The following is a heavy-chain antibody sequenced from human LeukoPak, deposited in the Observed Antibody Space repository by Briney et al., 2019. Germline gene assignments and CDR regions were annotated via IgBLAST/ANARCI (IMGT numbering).Heavy chain of an antibody. D-gene: IGHD4-17*01. CDR1: GYTLTELS. CDR3: ATGLYGDRCFDY. Sequence: ASVTVSCKVSGYTLTELSMHWVRQAPGKGLEWMGGFDPEDGETIYAQKFQGRVTMTEDTSTDTAYMELSSLRSEDTAVYYCATGLYGDRCFDYWGQGTLVTV. CDR2: FDPEDGET. J-gene: IGHJ4*02. V-gene: IGHV1-24*01.